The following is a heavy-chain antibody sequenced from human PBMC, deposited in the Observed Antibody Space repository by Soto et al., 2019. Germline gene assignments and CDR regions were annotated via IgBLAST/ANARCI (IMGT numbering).Heavy chain of an antibody. Sequence: PGGSLRLSCTAPGFTFGDYAMSWVRQAPGKGLEWVGFIRSKAYGGTTEYAASVKGRFTISRDDSKSIAYLQMNSLKNEDTAVYYCTRGRGYCSGGSCSLAYWGQGTLVTVSS. CDR3: TRGRGYCSGGSCSLAY. J-gene: IGHJ4*02. V-gene: IGHV3-49*04. CDR1: GFTFGDYA. CDR2: IRSKAYGGTT. D-gene: IGHD2-15*01.